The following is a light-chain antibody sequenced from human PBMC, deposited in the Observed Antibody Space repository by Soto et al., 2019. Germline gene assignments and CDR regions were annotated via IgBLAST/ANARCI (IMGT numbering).Light chain of an antibody. V-gene: IGKV1-6*01. Sequence: AIPMTQSPSSLSASVGGTVTFTCRASQAIRNDLGWFQQRPGKPPKLLIYGISILQTGVPSRFSGSGSGTDFTLTISGLQPEDFATYYCLHDALFPYSFGQGTRLEI. CDR2: GIS. CDR1: QAIRND. J-gene: IGKJ2*03. CDR3: LHDALFPYS.